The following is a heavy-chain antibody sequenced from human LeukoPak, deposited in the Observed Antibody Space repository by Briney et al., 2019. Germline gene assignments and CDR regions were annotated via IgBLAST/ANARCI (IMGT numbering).Heavy chain of an antibody. CDR1: GGSISSYY. CDR2: IYTSGST. Sequence: SETLSLTCTVSGGSISSYYWSWIRQPAGKGLEWIGRIYTSGSTNYTPSLKSRVIMSVDTSKNQFSLKLSSVTAADTAVYYCARERYSGSYWEFDYWGQGTLVTVSS. CDR3: ARERYSGSYWEFDY. D-gene: IGHD1-26*01. J-gene: IGHJ4*02. V-gene: IGHV4-4*07.